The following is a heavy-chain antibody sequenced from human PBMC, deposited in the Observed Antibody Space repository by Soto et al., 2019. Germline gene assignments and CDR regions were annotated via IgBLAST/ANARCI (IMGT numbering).Heavy chain of an antibody. Sequence: QVQLQQWGAGLLKPSETLSLTCAVSGGSFSGYIWSWIRQSPGKGLEWIGQINHSGSANYNPSLKSRVPISLHTSGTHFSLGLSSVTAADTAVNYCARGLMGGSPYSGGWYYFDYWGQGTLVTVSS. V-gene: IGHV4-34*01. CDR3: ARGLMGGSPYSGGWYYFDY. CDR2: INHSGSA. J-gene: IGHJ4*02. CDR1: GGSFSGYI. D-gene: IGHD2-15*01.